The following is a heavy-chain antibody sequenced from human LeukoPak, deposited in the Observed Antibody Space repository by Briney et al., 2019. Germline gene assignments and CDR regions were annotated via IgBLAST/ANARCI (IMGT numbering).Heavy chain of an antibody. CDR1: GFTFDDYA. CDR3: AKGVGYSYGVAFDI. CDR2: ITWNSGSI. V-gene: IGHV3-9*03. D-gene: IGHD5-18*01. J-gene: IGHJ3*02. Sequence: LPGRSLRLFCVASGFTFDDYAMHWVRQAPGKGLEWVSSITWNSGSIVYADSVKGRFTISRDNAKNSLYLQMNSLRADDMALYYCAKGVGYSYGVAFDIWGQGTKVTVSS.